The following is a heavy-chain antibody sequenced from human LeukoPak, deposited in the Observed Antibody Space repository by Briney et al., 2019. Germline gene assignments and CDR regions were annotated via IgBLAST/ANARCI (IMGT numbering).Heavy chain of an antibody. V-gene: IGHV1-8*01. D-gene: IGHD3-22*01. CDR2: MNPNSGNT. J-gene: IGHJ6*02. CDR1: GYTFTSYD. CDR3: ARPYDSSGYLYYYYGMDV. Sequence: ASVKVSCKASGYTFTSYDINWVRQATGQGLEWVGWMNPNSGNTGYAQKFQGRVTMTRNTSISTAYMELSSLRSEDTAVYYCARPYDSSGYLYYYYGMDVWGQGTTVTVSS.